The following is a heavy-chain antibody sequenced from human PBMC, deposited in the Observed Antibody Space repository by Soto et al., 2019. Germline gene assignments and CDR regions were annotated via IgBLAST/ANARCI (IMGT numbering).Heavy chain of an antibody. Sequence: ASVKVSCKASGYTFTSYGISWVRQAPGQGLEWMGWISAYNGYTNYAQNLQGRVTMTTDTSTGTAYMDLRSLISDDTAIYYCARGQRYSAIDYWGQGTLVTVSS. D-gene: IGHD5-12*01. CDR2: ISAYNGYT. CDR3: ARGQRYSAIDY. J-gene: IGHJ4*02. CDR1: GYTFTSYG. V-gene: IGHV1-18*01.